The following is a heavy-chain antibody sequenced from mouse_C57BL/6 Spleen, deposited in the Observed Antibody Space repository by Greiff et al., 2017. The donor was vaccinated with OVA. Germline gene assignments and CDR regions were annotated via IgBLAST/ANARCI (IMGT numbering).Heavy chain of an antibody. CDR3: TRFQLSLAWFAY. V-gene: IGHV1-15*01. J-gene: IGHJ3*01. CDR2: IDPETGGT. D-gene: IGHD3-2*02. CDR1: GYTFTDYE. Sequence: VQLQQSGAELVRPGASVTLSCKASGYTFTDYEMHWVKQTPVHGLEWIGAIDPETGGTAYNQKFKGKAILTADKSSSTAYMELRSLTSEDSAVYYCTRFQLSLAWFAYWGQGTLVTVSA.